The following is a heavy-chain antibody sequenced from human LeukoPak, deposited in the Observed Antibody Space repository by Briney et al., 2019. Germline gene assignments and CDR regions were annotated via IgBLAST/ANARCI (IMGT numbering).Heavy chain of an antibody. V-gene: IGHV4-39*01. CDR3: ARQHSSGYYYFDF. J-gene: IGHJ4*02. Sequence: SETLSLTCTVSGGSISSSSYYWSWIRQPPGKGLEWIGEINHSGSTNYNPSLKSRVTISVDTSKNQFSLKLSSVTAADTAVCYCARQHSSGYYYFDFWGQGTLVTVSS. CDR2: INHSGST. D-gene: IGHD3-22*01. CDR1: GGSISSSSYY.